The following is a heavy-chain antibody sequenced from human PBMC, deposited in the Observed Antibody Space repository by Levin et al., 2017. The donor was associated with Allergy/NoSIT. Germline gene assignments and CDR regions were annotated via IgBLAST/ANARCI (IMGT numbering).Heavy chain of an antibody. D-gene: IGHD2-2*01. CDR2: INTNTGNP. CDR3: AREQVVVVPPATSHFDF. CDR1: GYTFTSYA. V-gene: IGHV7-4-1*02. Sequence: EASVKVSCKASGYTFTSYALNWVRQAPGQGLEWMGWINTNTGNPTYAQAFTGRLVLSLDTSVSTAYLQISSLKAEDTAVYYCAREQVVVVPPATSHFDFWGQGTLVTVSS. J-gene: IGHJ4*02.